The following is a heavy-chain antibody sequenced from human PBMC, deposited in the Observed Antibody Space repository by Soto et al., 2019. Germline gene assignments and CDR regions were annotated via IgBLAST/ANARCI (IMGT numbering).Heavy chain of an antibody. V-gene: IGHV4-61*01. CDR2: VYYTGST. CDR3: AREFSNSPEAFDS. CDR1: GGSVNSDNFY. J-gene: IGHJ4*02. D-gene: IGHD6-6*01. Sequence: QVHLQESGPGQVKPSETLSLICTVSGGSVNSDNFYWSWIRQPPGRGLEWIGYVYYTGSTNYNPSRKSRVTISIDTSRNQFSRKLSSVAAADTAVYYCAREFSNSPEAFDSWGQGSLVTVSS.